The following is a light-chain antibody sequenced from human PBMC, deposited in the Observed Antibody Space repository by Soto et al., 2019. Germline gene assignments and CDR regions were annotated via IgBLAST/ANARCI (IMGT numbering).Light chain of an antibody. V-gene: IGLV2-14*01. CDR2: DIN. Sequence: QSVLTQPASVSGSPGQSITVSCTGTSSDIGGYISVSWYQQHPGKAPKLMIYDINNRPSGVSKRFSGSKSGNTASLTISGLQAEDEADYYCVSYTARSSYVFGTGTKLTVL. CDR1: SSDIGGYIS. J-gene: IGLJ1*01. CDR3: VSYTARSSYV.